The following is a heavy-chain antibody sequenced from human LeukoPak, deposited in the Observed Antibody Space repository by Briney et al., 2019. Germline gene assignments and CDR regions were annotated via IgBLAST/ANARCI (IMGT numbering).Heavy chain of an antibody. CDR3: ARFSRDGYLY. Sequence: SETLSLTCAVYGGSFSGYYWSWIRQPPGKGLEWIGEINHSGSTNYNPSLKSRVTISVDTSKNQFSLKLSSVTAADTAVYYCARFSRDGYLYWGQGTLVTVSS. V-gene: IGHV4-34*01. CDR1: GGSFSGYY. D-gene: IGHD5-24*01. J-gene: IGHJ4*02. CDR2: INHSGST.